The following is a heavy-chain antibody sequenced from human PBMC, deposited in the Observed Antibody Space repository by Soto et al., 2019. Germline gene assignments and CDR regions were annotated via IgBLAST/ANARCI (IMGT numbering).Heavy chain of an antibody. V-gene: IGHV4-59*08. CDR3: ARVPYYYYGMDV. CDR1: GGSISSYY. Sequence: PSETLSLTCTVSGGSISSYYWSWIRQPPGKGLEWIGYIYYSGSTNYNPSLKSRVTISVDTSKNRFSLKLSSVTAADTAVYYCARVPYYYYGMDVWGQGTTVTVSS. J-gene: IGHJ6*02. CDR2: IYYSGST.